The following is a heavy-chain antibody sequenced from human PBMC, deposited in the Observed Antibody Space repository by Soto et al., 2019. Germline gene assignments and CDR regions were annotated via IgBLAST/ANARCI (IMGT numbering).Heavy chain of an antibody. J-gene: IGHJ6*03. D-gene: IGHD3-3*01. V-gene: IGHV4-39*01. CDR2: IYYSGST. CDR1: GGSISSSSYY. CDR3: SRSLTIFGVGDYMDV. Sequence: SETLSLTCTVSGGSISSSSYYWGWIRQPPGKGLEWIGSIYYSGSTYYNPSLKSRVTISVDRSKNQFSLKLSSVTAADTDVYYCSRSLTIFGVGDYMDVWGKGTTVTVSS.